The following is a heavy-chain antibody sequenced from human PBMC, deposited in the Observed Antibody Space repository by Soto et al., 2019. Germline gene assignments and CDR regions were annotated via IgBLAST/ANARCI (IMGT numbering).Heavy chain of an antibody. D-gene: IGHD6-6*01. J-gene: IGHJ4*02. Sequence: GGSLRLSCAASGFTFSGYAMSCVRQAPGKGLEWVSAISGSGGSTYYADSVRGRFTISRDNSKNTLYLQMNSLRAEDTAVCYCAPNYSSSPAYWGQGTLVPVSS. V-gene: IGHV3-23*01. CDR1: GFTFSGYA. CDR2: ISGSGGST. CDR3: APNYSSSPAY.